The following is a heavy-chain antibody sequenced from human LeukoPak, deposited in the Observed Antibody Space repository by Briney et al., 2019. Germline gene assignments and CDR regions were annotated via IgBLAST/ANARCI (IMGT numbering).Heavy chain of an antibody. CDR1: GGSISSSSYY. V-gene: IGHV4-39*07. CDR2: IYYSGST. Sequence: SETLSLTCTVSGGSISSSSYYWGWIRQPPGKGLEWIGSIYYSGSTYYNPSLKSRVTISVDTSKNQFSLKLSSVTAADTAVYYCARVDTPSTAAFYDAFDIWGHGTMVTVSS. D-gene: IGHD6-6*01. J-gene: IGHJ3*02. CDR3: ARVDTPSTAAFYDAFDI.